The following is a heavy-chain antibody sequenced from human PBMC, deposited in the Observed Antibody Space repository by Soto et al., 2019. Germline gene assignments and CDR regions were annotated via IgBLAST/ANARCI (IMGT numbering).Heavy chain of an antibody. Sequence: EVQLVESWGGFVQPGGSLRLSCAASGFTFNNYAMSWVRQAPGKGLEWVSAISGGGDTTSYADSVKGRFTVSRDGSKNTLYLQMSSRRAEDTALYYCAKGRVGSGSLRPRDDFWAQGTLVTV. CDR1: GFTFNNYA. CDR3: AKGRVGSGSLRPRDDF. D-gene: IGHD3-10*01. V-gene: IGHV3-23*04. CDR2: ISGGGDTT. J-gene: IGHJ4*02.